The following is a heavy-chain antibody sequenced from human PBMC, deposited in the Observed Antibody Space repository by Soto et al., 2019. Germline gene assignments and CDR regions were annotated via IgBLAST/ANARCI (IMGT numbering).Heavy chain of an antibody. CDR2: IYYSGST. Sequence: PSETLSLTCTVSGRPISSYYRSWIRQPPGKGPELIGYIYYSGSTNHDPSLKSRVTISVDTSKNQFSLKLSSVTAADTAVYYCARDRIYDYVWGSYRYPDAFDIWGQGTMVTVSS. CDR1: GRPISSYY. J-gene: IGHJ3*02. V-gene: IGHV4-59*01. D-gene: IGHD3-16*02. CDR3: ARDRIYDYVWGSYRYPDAFDI.